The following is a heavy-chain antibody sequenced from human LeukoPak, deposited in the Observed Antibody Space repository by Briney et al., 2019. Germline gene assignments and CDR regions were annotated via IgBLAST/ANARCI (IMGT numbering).Heavy chain of an antibody. J-gene: IGHJ6*03. V-gene: IGHV4-4*02. CDR3: ARMFIKAVGTHYCFYMDV. CDR2: VYHSGNT. CDR1: GDSISRSNW. Sequence: SSETLSLTCAVSGDSISRSNWWSWVRRSPGKGLEWIGEVYHSGNTKVNPSLKSRVTMSVDRSKSQFSLNLNSVTAADTAVYYCARMFIKAVGTHYCFYMDVWGKGTTVTVSS. D-gene: IGHD1-1*01.